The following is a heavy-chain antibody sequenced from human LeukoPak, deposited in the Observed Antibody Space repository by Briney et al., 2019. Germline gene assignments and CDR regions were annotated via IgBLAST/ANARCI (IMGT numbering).Heavy chain of an antibody. CDR2: IYHSGST. CDR3: ARRRYNWNYGLYYFDY. CDR1: GGSISSGGYS. Sequence: SETLSLTCAVSGGSISSGGYSWSWIRQPPGKGLEWIGYIYHSGSTYYNPSLKSRVTISVDRSKNQFSLKLSSVTAADTAVYYCARRRYNWNYGLYYFDYWGQGTLVTVSS. V-gene: IGHV4-30-2*01. J-gene: IGHJ4*02. D-gene: IGHD1-7*01.